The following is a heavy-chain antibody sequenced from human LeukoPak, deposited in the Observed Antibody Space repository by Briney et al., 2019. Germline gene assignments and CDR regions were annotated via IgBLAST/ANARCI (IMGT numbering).Heavy chain of an antibody. J-gene: IGHJ3*02. CDR1: GGSISSSSRY. D-gene: IGHD1-7*01. Sequence: PSETLSLTCTVSGGSISSSSRYWGWIRQPPGKGLEWIGSIYYSGSTYYNPSLKSRVIISVDTSKNQFSLKLSSVTAADTAVYYCARDFFRTTRAFDIWGQGTMVTVSS. CDR2: IYYSGST. V-gene: IGHV4-39*07. CDR3: ARDFFRTTRAFDI.